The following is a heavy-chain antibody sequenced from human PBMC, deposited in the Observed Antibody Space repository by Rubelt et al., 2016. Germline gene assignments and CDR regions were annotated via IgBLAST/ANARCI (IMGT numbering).Heavy chain of an antibody. CDR3: ARESLSNYYFDY. CDR1: GYSISSGYY. D-gene: IGHD4-11*01. Sequence: QVQLQESGPGLVKPSETLSLPCIVSGYSISSGYYWGWFRQSPGKGLEWIGSVFYSGSTYFNPSLTWLVSMSVDTSKNQFSLTLSSVTAADTAFYYCARESLSNYYFDYWGQGTLVTVSS. CDR2: VFYSGST. V-gene: IGHV4-38-2*02. J-gene: IGHJ4*02.